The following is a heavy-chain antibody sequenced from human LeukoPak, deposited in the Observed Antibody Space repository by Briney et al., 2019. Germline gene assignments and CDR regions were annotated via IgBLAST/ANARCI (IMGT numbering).Heavy chain of an antibody. CDR2: IYYSGST. D-gene: IGHD5-18*01. Sequence: SETLSLTCTVSGGSISSSRYYWGWIRQTPGKGLEWIGSIYYSGSTYYNPSLKSRVTISVDTSKNQFSLKLSSVTAADTAVYYCARDAIRFGVPAAMVPYYYMDVWGKGTTVTVSS. J-gene: IGHJ6*03. CDR1: GGSISSSRYY. CDR3: ARDAIRFGVPAAMVPYYYMDV. V-gene: IGHV4-39*07.